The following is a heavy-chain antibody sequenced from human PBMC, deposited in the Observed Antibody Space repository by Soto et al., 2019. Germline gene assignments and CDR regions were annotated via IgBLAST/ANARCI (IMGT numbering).Heavy chain of an antibody. V-gene: IGHV3-21*01. Sequence: GGSLRLSCAASGFTFSSYSMNWVRQAPGKGLEWVSSISTSSFSINYADSVKGRFSISRDNAQNSLHLQMNNLRAEDTAVYYCARNESSNIYGMDVWGQGTTVTVS. CDR2: ISTSSFSI. CDR3: ARNESSNIYGMDV. J-gene: IGHJ6*02. CDR1: GFTFSSYS. D-gene: IGHD6-6*01.